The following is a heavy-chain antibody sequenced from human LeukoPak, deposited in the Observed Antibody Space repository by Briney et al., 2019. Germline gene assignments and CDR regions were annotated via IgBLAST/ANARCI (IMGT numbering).Heavy chain of an antibody. J-gene: IGHJ4*02. CDR2: IYYSGST. D-gene: IGHD4-17*01. CDR1: GGSISSYY. CDR3: ARGPSDYGDYEFDY. Sequence: PSETLSFTCTVSGGSISSYYWSWIRQPPGKGLEWIGYIYYSGSTNYNPSLKSRVTISVDTSKNQFSLKLSSVTAADTAVYYCARGPSDYGDYEFDYWGQGTLVTVSS. V-gene: IGHV4-59*01.